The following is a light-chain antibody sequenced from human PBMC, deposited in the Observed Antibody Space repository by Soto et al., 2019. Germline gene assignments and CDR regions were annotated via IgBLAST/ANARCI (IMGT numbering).Light chain of an antibody. CDR1: KLGDKS. Sequence: SSELTQPPSVSVSPGQTASITCSGDKLGDKSACWYQQKPGQSPVLVIYQNRKRPSGIPERFSGSNSGNTATLTISGTQAMDEADYYCQAWDSSTVVFGGGTKVTVL. V-gene: IGLV3-1*01. CDR3: QAWDSSTVV. J-gene: IGLJ2*01. CDR2: QNR.